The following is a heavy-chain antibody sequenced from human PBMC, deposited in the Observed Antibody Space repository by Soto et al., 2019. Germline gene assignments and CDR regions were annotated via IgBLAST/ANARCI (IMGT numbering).Heavy chain of an antibody. CDR3: ASSTGYRIFDC. Sequence: QITLKESGPTLVKPTQTLTLTCTFSGFSLSTTGVGVGWIRQPPGKALEWLALIFWDDDKRYSPSLKSRLTITKDTSKNQVVLTMTNMAPVDTATYYCASSTGYRIFDCWGQGTLVAVSS. CDR1: GFSLSTTGVG. CDR2: IFWDDDK. J-gene: IGHJ4*02. V-gene: IGHV2-5*02. D-gene: IGHD3-9*01.